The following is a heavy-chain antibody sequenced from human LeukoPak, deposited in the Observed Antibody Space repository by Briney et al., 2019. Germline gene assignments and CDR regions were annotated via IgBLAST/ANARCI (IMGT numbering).Heavy chain of an antibody. Sequence: GGSLRLSCSASGFTFSSYAMDWVRQAPGKGLEYVSAISSNGGTTYYADSVKGRFTISRDNSKNTMYLQMSNLRTEDTAVYYCVKSPPPWADTSSYQMDYWGQGTLVTVSS. D-gene: IGHD2-2*01. V-gene: IGHV3-64D*06. J-gene: IGHJ4*02. CDR3: VKSPPPWADTSSYQMDY. CDR1: GFTFSSYA. CDR2: ISSNGGTT.